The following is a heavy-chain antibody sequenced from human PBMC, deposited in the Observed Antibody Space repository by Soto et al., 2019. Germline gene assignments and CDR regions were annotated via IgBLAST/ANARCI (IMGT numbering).Heavy chain of an antibody. CDR3: AKEETASRAFDY. D-gene: IGHD2-21*02. V-gene: IGHV3-23*01. J-gene: IGHJ4*02. CDR2: VSASGGST. Sequence: HPGGSLRLSCAASGFTFSAYAMTWVRQAPGKGVEWVSAVSASGGSTYYADSVRGRFTISRDNSKNTLYLQINSLSAEDTAVYYCAKEETASRAFDYWGQGSPVTVSS. CDR1: GFTFSAYA.